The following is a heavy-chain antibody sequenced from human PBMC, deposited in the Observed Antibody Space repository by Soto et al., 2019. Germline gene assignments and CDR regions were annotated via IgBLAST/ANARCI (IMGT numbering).Heavy chain of an antibody. V-gene: IGHV1-69*08. CDR3: ARDPKDGRYYYYMDV. CDR2: IIPILGIA. Sequence: QVQLVQSGAEVKKPGSSVKVSCKASGGTFSSYTISWVRQAPGQGLEWMGRIIPILGIANYAQKFQGRVKITADKSTSTAYMELSSLRPEDTVVYYCARDPKDGRYYYYMDVWGKGATVTVSS. CDR1: GGTFSSYT. D-gene: IGHD2-15*01. J-gene: IGHJ6*03.